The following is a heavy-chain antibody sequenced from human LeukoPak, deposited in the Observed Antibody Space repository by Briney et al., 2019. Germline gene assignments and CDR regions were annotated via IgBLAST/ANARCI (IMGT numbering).Heavy chain of an antibody. CDR3: ARGIRRGYSYGYDY. CDR1: GVSISSSNW. CDR2: IYHSGST. Sequence: SETLSLTCAVSGVSISSSNWWSWVRQPPGKGLEWIGEIYHSGSTNYNPSLKSRVTISVDKSKNQFSLKLSSVTAADTAVYYCARGIRRGYSYGYDYWGQGTLVTVSS. J-gene: IGHJ4*02. D-gene: IGHD5-18*01. V-gene: IGHV4-4*02.